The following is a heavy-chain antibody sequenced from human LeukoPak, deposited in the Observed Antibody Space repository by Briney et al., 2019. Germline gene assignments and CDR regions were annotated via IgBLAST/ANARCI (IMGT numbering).Heavy chain of an antibody. CDR2: IYYSGST. CDR1: GGSISSYY. J-gene: IGHJ4*02. CDR3: ARRGQQGVFDY. D-gene: IGHD6-13*01. Sequence: SETLSLTCTVSGGSISSYYWSWIRQPPGKGLEWIGYIYYSGSTNYNPSLKSRVTISVDTSKNQFSLKPSSVTAADTAVYYCARRGQQGVFDYWGQGTLVTVSS. V-gene: IGHV4-59*08.